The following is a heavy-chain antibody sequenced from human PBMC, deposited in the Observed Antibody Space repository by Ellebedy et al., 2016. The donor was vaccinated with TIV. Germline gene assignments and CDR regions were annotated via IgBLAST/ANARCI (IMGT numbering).Heavy chain of an antibody. J-gene: IGHJ6*02. CDR1: GFTVSSNF. Sequence: PGGSPRLSCAASGFTVSSNFMSWVRQAPGKGLEWVSVIYRGGSTYYADSVKGRFTISRDNSKNTLYLQMNSLRGEDTAVYYCARVLDYYGLGSLGGLDVWGQGTTVTVSS. D-gene: IGHD3-10*01. CDR3: ARVLDYYGLGSLGGLDV. V-gene: IGHV3-66*01. CDR2: IYRGGST.